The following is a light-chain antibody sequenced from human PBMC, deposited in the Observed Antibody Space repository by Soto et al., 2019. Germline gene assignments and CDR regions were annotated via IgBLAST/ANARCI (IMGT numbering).Light chain of an antibody. J-gene: IGKJ1*01. V-gene: IGKV3-15*01. CDR2: GAT. Sequence: EIVLTQSPATLSVSPGERVTLSCRASQSVDISLAWYQQKPGQAPRLLIYGATTRATDMPVRFSGRGSATEFTLTISSLQSEDYAVYYCQQYNKWPQTFGQGTKVDIK. CDR1: QSVDIS. CDR3: QQYNKWPQT.